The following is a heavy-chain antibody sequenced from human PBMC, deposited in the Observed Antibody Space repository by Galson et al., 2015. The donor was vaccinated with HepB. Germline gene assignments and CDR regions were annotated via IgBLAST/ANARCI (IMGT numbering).Heavy chain of an antibody. CDR1: GFTFSNYG. J-gene: IGHJ4*02. V-gene: IGHV3-30*18. D-gene: IGHD6-19*01. CDR3: AKDPYLYSALAGTMAGFDY. CDR2: ISYDGSNK. Sequence: LRLSCAASGFTFSNYGMHWVRQAPGKGLEWVAVISYDGSNKYYADSVKGRFTISRDNSKNTLYLQMNRLRAEDTALYYCAKDPYLYSALAGTMAGFDYWGQGTLVTVSS.